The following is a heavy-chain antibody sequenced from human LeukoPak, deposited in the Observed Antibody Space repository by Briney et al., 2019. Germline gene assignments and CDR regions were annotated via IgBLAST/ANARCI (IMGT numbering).Heavy chain of an antibody. D-gene: IGHD3-3*01. CDR1: GFTFSSYG. V-gene: IGHV3-30*02. CDR2: IRYDGSNK. J-gene: IGHJ4*02. Sequence: GGSLRLSCAASGFTFSSYGMHWVRQAPGKGLEWVAFIRYDGSNKYYADSVKGRFTISRGNSKNTLYLQMNSLRAEDTGVYYCANPRGRFLEWSALFDYWGQGTLVTVSS. CDR3: ANPRGRFLEWSALFDY.